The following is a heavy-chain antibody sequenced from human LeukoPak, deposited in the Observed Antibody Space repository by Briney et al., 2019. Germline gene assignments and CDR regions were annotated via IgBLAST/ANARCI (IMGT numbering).Heavy chain of an antibody. CDR3: ARDAAYFQH. Sequence: PSETLSLTCTVSGGSISSYYWSWIRQPPGKGLEWIGYIYYTGGINYNPSLKSRVTISVDTSKNEFSLNLSSVTAADTAVYYCARDAAYFQHWGQGTLVTVSS. J-gene: IGHJ1*01. CDR2: IYYTGGI. D-gene: IGHD2-15*01. V-gene: IGHV4-59*01. CDR1: GGSISSYY.